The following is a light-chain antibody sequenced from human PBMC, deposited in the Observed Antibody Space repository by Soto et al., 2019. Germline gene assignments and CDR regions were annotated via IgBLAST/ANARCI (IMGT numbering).Light chain of an antibody. CDR1: QDIRTY. CDR2: GAS. Sequence: EIVLSHSPDPLSLSPRERATHSCRASQDIRTYLAWYQQKPGQAPRLLIYGASIRATGIPDTFSGSGSGTDFTLSISRLESEHLGVYYCQQYSSSALTFGGGTKVDIK. J-gene: IGKJ4*01. CDR3: QQYSSSALT. V-gene: IGKV3-20*01.